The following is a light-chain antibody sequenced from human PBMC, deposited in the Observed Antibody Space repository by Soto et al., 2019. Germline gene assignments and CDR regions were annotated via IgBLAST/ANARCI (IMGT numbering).Light chain of an antibody. Sequence: QSALTQPPSASGSPGQSVTISCTGTSSDVGAYNYVSWYQQHAGKAPKLVIYEVTKRPSGVPDRFSGSKSANTASLTVSGLQDDDEADYYCSSFASSNTWVFGGGTKLTVL. V-gene: IGLV2-8*01. CDR3: SSFASSNTWV. CDR1: SSDVGAYNY. CDR2: EVT. J-gene: IGLJ3*02.